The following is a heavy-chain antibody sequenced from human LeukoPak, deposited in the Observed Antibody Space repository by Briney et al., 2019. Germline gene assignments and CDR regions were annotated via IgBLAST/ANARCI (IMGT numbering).Heavy chain of an antibody. Sequence: PSETLSLTCTVTGVAISSSNSYWGWIRQPPGKGLEWIASIYYTGNTYYNTSLKSRVTISIESSKNQISLRLTSVTATDTAMYYCATLTGSGLFTLPGGQGTLVTVSS. CDR2: IYYTGNT. CDR1: GVAISSSNSY. D-gene: IGHD3-10*01. V-gene: IGHV4-39*01. J-gene: IGHJ1*01. CDR3: ATLTGSGLFTLP.